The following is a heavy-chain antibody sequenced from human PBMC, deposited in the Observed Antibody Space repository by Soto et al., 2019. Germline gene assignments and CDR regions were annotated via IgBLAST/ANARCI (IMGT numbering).Heavy chain of an antibody. J-gene: IGHJ6*02. V-gene: IGHV3-9*01. Sequence: PGGSLRLSCAASGFTFDDYAMHWVRQAPGKGLEWVSGISWNSGSIGYADSVKGRFTISGDNAKNSLYLQMNSLRAEDTALYYCAKGDTADSGYDYHYYYGMDVGGQGTTVTVS. D-gene: IGHD5-12*01. CDR2: ISWNSGSI. CDR1: GFTFDDYA. CDR3: AKGDTADSGYDYHYYYGMDV.